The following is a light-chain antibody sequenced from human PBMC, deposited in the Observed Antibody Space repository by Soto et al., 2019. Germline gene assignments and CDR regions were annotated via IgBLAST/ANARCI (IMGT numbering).Light chain of an antibody. CDR1: SSNVGNYNL. CDR3: CSFARSSTYV. CDR2: EGT. J-gene: IGLJ1*01. Sequence: QSALTQPASVSGSPGQSITISCTGTSSNVGNYNLVSWYQQHPGKAPKLMIYEGTKRPSGVSNRFSGSKSGNKASLTISGLQAEDEADHYCCSFARSSTYVFGTGTKLTVL. V-gene: IGLV2-23*01.